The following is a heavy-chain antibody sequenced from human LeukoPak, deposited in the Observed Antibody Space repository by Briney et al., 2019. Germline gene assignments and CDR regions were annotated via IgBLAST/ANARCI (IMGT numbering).Heavy chain of an antibody. CDR1: GYTFTSYD. Sequence: GASVKVSCKASGYTFTSYDINWVRQATGQGLEWMGWMNPNSGNTGYAQKFQGRVIITRNTSISTAYMELSSLRSEDTAVYYCARELERDAFDIWGQGTMVTVSS. CDR2: MNPNSGNT. V-gene: IGHV1-8*03. J-gene: IGHJ3*02. CDR3: ARELERDAFDI. D-gene: IGHD1-1*01.